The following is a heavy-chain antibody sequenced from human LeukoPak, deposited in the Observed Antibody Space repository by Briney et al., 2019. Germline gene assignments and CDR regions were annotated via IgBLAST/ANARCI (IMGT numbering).Heavy chain of an antibody. J-gene: IGHJ4*02. CDR2: IDYSGDT. CDR1: GGSISTYY. V-gene: IGHV4-59*01. D-gene: IGHD3-10*01. Sequence: PSETLSLTCTVSGGSISTYYWSWIRQPPGERLEWIGYIDYSGDTNYNPSLNSRVTISVDTSKNQVSLKLNSLTAADTAVYYCARSTYYGSRNDFWGQGILVTVSS. CDR3: ARSTYYGSRNDF.